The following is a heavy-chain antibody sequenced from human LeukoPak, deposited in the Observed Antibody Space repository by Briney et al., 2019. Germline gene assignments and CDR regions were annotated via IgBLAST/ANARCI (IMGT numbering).Heavy chain of an antibody. CDR1: GGSISSSSYY. J-gene: IGHJ4*02. D-gene: IGHD4-23*01. Sequence: SSETLSLTCTVSGGSISSSSYYWGWIRQPPGKGLEWIGSIYYSGSTNYNPSLKSRVTISVDTSKNQFSLKLSSVTAADTAVYYCARGSAVVTQYFDYWGQGTLVTVSS. V-gene: IGHV4-39*07. CDR3: ARGSAVVTQYFDY. CDR2: IYYSGST.